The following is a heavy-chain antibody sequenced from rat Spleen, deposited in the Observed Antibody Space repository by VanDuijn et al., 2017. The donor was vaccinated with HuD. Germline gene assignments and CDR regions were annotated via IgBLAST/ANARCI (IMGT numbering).Heavy chain of an antibody. J-gene: IGHJ4*01. CDR1: GYSITSNY. V-gene: IGHV3-1*01. CDR2: ISYSGRT. Sequence: EVQLQESGPGLVKPSQSLSLTCSVTGYSITSNYWGWIRKFPGNKMEWMGYISYSGRTSYNPSLKSRTPITRDTSKNQFSLQLNSVTTEDTATYYCARSGSYTTDYYDVMDAWGQGASVTVSS. D-gene: IGHD1-6*01. CDR3: ARSGSYTTDYYDVMDA.